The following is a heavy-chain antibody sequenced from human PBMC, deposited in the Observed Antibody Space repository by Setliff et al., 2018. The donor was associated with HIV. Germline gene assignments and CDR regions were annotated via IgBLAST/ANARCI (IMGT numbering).Heavy chain of an antibody. V-gene: IGHV1-18*01. J-gene: IGHJ1*01. CDR2: ISAYNGNT. CDR3: AKGWSEHTSTVQIEYFLH. CDR1: GYTFTSYG. Sequence: ASVKVSCKASGYTFTSYGISWVRQAPGQGLEWMGWISAYNGNTNYAQKLQGRVTVTTDTSTNTAYMEVKSLRSDDTAVYYCAKGWSEHTSTVQIEYFLHWGQGTLVTVSS. D-gene: IGHD2-8*01.